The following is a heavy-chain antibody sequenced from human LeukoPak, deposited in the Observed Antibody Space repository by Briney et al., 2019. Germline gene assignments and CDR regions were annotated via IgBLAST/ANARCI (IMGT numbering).Heavy chain of an antibody. Sequence: SETLSLTCAVSGYSISSGYYWGWIRQPPGKGLEWIGSIYHSGSTYYNPSLKSRATISVDTSKNQFSLKLSSVTAADTAVYYCARHAPGDFWSGYYPLYFDYWGQGTLVTVSS. CDR3: ARHAPGDFWSGYYPLYFDY. CDR2: IYHSGST. V-gene: IGHV4-38-2*01. CDR1: GYSISSGYY. J-gene: IGHJ4*02. D-gene: IGHD3-3*01.